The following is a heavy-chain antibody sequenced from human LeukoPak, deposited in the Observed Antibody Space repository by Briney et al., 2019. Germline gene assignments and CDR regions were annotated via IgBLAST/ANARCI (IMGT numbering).Heavy chain of an antibody. D-gene: IGHD3-9*01. J-gene: IGHJ4*02. CDR3: ARERYYDILTGTLDY. CDR2: IKTDGSEK. Sequence: PGGSLRLSCEGSGFTFSNYWMGWVRQAPGKGLQWVANIKTDGSEKYYVDSVKGRFTISRDNAKNSLYLQMNSLRAEDTAVYYCARERYYDILTGTLDYWGQGTLVTVSS. CDR1: GFTFSNYW. V-gene: IGHV3-7*01.